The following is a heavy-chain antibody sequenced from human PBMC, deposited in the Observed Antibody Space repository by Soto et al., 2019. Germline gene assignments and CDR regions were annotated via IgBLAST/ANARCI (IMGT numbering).Heavy chain of an antibody. D-gene: IGHD5-18*01. V-gene: IGHV5-10-1*01. CDR2: IDPSDSYT. CDR3: TTQPPERASGPSYYYYYRDV. CDR1: GYSFTSYW. Sequence: GESLKISCKGSGYSFTSYWISWVRQMPGKGLEWMGRIDPSDSYTNYSPSLQGHVTISADKSISTAYLQWSSLKASDTAMYYCTTQPPERASGPSYYYYYRDVWDKGTRVTVSS. J-gene: IGHJ6*03.